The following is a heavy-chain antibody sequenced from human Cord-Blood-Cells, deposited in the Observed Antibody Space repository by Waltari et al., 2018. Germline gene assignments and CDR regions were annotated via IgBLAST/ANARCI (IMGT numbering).Heavy chain of an antibody. V-gene: IGHV4-39*01. CDR2: IYYSGST. CDR3: ATEGSGYSGYDKKGSLDY. J-gene: IGHJ4*02. Sequence: QLQLQESGPGLVKPSETLSLTCTVSGGSISSSSYYWGWIRQPPGKGLEWIGCIYYSGSTNYHPSLKSRVTIAVDTSKNQFSLKLSSVTAADTAVYYCATEGSGYSGYDKKGSLDYWGQGTLVTVSS. D-gene: IGHD5-12*01. CDR1: GGSISSSSYY.